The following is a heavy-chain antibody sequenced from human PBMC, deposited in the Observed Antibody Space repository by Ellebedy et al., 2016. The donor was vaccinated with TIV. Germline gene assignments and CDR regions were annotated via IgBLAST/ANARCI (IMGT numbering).Heavy chain of an antibody. CDR1: GGSISSGGYY. D-gene: IGHD3-22*01. CDR3: ARVQVVVNIEYYFDY. Sequence: SETLSLXXTVSGGSISSGGYYWIWLRQHPGKGLEWIGYIYYSGSTYYNPSLKSRVTISVDTSKNQFSLKLSSVTAADTAVYYCARVQVVVNIEYYFDYWGQGTLVTVSS. J-gene: IGHJ4*02. CDR2: IYYSGST. V-gene: IGHV4-31*03.